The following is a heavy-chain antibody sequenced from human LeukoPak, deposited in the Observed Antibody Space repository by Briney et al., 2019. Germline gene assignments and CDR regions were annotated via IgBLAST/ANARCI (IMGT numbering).Heavy chain of an antibody. CDR3: ARRGAYFDY. V-gene: IGHV1-2*02. CDR2: INPKNGGT. J-gene: IGHJ4*02. Sequence: ASVKVSCKTSGYSFTGYYMHWVRQAPGQGLEWMGWINPKNGGTNYPQKFQGMVTMTTDTSVGTAYMELSSLASDGTAVYYCARRGAYFDYWGQGTLVTVSS. CDR1: GYSFTGYY.